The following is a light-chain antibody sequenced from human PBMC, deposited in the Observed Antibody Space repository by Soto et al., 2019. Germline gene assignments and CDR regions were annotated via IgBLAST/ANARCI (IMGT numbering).Light chain of an antibody. J-gene: IGKJ1*01. Sequence: AIQMTQSPSSLSASVGDRVIITCRASQGMRNDLGWFQQKPGKAPKLLIYAASRLQSGVPSRFSGSGSGTDFTLTINSLQPEDFATYYCLQDYDFPWTFGHGTKVEIK. V-gene: IGKV1-6*01. CDR2: AAS. CDR3: LQDYDFPWT. CDR1: QGMRND.